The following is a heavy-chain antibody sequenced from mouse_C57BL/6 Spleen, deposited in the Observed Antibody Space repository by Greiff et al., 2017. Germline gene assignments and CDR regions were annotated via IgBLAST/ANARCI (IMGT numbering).Heavy chain of an antibody. D-gene: IGHD2-1*01. J-gene: IGHJ1*03. CDR3: ARGMLGNYVDWYFDV. CDR1: GYTFTDYY. Sequence: VQLQQSGPELVKPGASVKISCKASGYTFTDYYMNWVKQSHGKSLEWIGDINPNNGGTSYNQKFKGKATLTVDKSSSTAYMELRSLTSEDSAVYDCARGMLGNYVDWYFDVWGTGTTVTVSS. V-gene: IGHV1-26*01. CDR2: INPNNGGT.